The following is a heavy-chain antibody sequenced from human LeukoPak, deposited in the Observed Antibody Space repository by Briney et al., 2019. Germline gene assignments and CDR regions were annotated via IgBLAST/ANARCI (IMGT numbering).Heavy chain of an antibody. J-gene: IGHJ4*02. CDR1: GFTFSDYT. CDR3: SRSQFDY. CDR2: ISSSSSYI. V-gene: IGHV3-21*01. Sequence: GGSLRLSCAASGFTFSDYTMNWVRQAPGKGLEWVSSISSSSSYIYYADSVKGRFTISRDNAKNSLSLQMKSLRVEDTAIYFCSRSQFDYWGQGVLVTVSS.